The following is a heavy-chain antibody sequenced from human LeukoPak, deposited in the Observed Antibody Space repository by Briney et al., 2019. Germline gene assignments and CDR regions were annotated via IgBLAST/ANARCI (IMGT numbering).Heavy chain of an antibody. Sequence: GGSLRLSCAASGFTFSGYAMNWVRQAPGKGLEWVSSITGSTSYIYYADSLKGRFTISRDNSKNTLYLQMNSLRVEDTAIYYCARGLFLSGYLDAFDIWGQGTVVTVSS. J-gene: IGHJ3*02. D-gene: IGHD3-22*01. CDR2: ITGSTSYI. V-gene: IGHV3-21*04. CDR3: ARGLFLSGYLDAFDI. CDR1: GFTFSGYA.